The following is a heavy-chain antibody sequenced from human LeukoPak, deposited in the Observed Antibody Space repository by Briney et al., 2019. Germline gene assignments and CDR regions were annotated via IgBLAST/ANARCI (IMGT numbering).Heavy chain of an antibody. CDR2: ISGSGGST. D-gene: IGHD6-19*01. J-gene: IGHJ4*02. CDR1: GFTFSSYA. CDR3: ATSTSSGWPPAVDY. Sequence: GGSLRLSCAASGFTFSSYAMSWVRQAPGKGLEGVAAISGSGGSTYYADSVKGRFTISRDNSKNPLYLQMNSLRAEDTAVYYCATSTSSGWPPAVDYWGQGTLVTVSS. V-gene: IGHV3-23*01.